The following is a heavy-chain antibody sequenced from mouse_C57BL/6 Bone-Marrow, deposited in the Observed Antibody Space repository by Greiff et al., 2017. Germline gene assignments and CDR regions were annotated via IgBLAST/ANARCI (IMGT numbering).Heavy chain of an antibody. V-gene: IGHV5-15*01. Sequence: VKLVESGGGLVQPGGSLKLSCAASGFTFSDYGMAWVRQAPRKGPEWVAFISNLAYSIYYADTVTGRFTISRENAKNTLYLEMSSLRSEDTAMYYCARRGGYFGDYYAMDYWGQGTSVTVSS. CDR2: ISNLAYSI. CDR1: GFTFSDYG. D-gene: IGHD2-3*01. J-gene: IGHJ4*01. CDR3: ARRGGYFGDYYAMDY.